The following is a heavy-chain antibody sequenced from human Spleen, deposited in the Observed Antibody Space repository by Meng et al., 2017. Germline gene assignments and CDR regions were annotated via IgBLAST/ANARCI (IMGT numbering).Heavy chain of an antibody. J-gene: IGHJ6*02. CDR3: ARDPRADCRNAMDV. D-gene: IGHD2-21*02. Sequence: GGSLRLSCAASGFTFSSYAMSWVRQAPGMGLEWVSAITGSGSGTYYGDSVKGRFTISRDNSKNTLYLQMNSLRAEDTAMYHCARDPRADCRNAMDVWGQGTTVTVSS. V-gene: IGHV3-23*01. CDR1: GFTFSSYA. CDR2: ITGSGSGT.